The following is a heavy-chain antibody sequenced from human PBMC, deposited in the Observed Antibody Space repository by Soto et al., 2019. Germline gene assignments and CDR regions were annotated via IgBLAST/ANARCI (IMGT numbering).Heavy chain of an antibody. CDR1: GGSFSGYC. V-gene: IGHV4-34*01. D-gene: IGHD3-3*01. Sequence: PSETLSLTCAVYGGSFSGYCWSWIRQPPGKGLEWIGEINHSGRTNYNPSLKSRVTISVDTSKSQYSLKLSSVTAADTAVYYCARGLKYYDFWSGYSHPRYYFNYWGQGTLVTVSS. CDR3: ARGLKYYDFWSGYSHPRYYFNY. CDR2: INHSGRT. J-gene: IGHJ4*02.